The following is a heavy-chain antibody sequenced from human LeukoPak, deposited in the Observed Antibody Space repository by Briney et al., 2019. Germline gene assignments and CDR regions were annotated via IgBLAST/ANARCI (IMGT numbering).Heavy chain of an antibody. CDR2: ISGSGGRT. CDR3: AKGDFWSGPSAFHI. CDR1: GFTFSSYG. D-gene: IGHD3-3*01. Sequence: PGGSLRLSCVASGFTFSSYGMKWVRQAPGKGLEWVAEISGSGGRTYSADSVKGRFTFSRDNSKNTLYLEMNSLRVEDTAVYYCAKGDFWSGPSAFHIWGQGTMVIVSS. J-gene: IGHJ3*02. V-gene: IGHV3-23*01.